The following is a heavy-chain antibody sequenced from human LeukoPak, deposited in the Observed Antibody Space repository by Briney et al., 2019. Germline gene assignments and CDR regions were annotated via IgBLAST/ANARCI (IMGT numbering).Heavy chain of an antibody. CDR3: ARDSGYCSRTSCYSFDY. CDR1: GYTFTSYG. D-gene: IGHD2-2*02. CDR2: ISAYNGNT. Sequence: GASVKVSCKASGYTFTSYGISWVRQAPGQGLEWMGWISAYNGNTNYAQKLQGRVTMTTDTSTSTAYMELRSLRSDDTAVYYCARDSGYCSRTSCYSFDYWGQGTLVTVSS. V-gene: IGHV1-18*01. J-gene: IGHJ4*02.